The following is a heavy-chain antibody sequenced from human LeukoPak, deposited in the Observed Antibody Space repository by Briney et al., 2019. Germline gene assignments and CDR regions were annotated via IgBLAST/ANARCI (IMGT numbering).Heavy chain of an antibody. CDR2: INPSGGST. CDR1: GYTFTSHY. V-gene: IGHV1-46*01. Sequence: ASVKVSCKASGYTFTSHYMHWVRQAPGQGLEWMGTINPSGGSTSYAQKFQGRVTMTRGTSTSTVYMELSSLRSEDTAVYYCARDSDPSLGELSYDYWGQGTLVTVSS. D-gene: IGHD3-16*02. J-gene: IGHJ4*02. CDR3: ARDSDPSLGELSYDY.